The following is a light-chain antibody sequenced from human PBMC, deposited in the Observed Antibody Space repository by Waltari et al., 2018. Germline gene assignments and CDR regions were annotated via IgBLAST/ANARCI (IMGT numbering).Light chain of an antibody. V-gene: IGLV2-14*01. CDR3: SSYTNINTLMV. CDR1: SRDLGRYLY. J-gene: IGLJ3*02. CDR2: EVT. Sequence: QSALTQPASVSGSPGQSITISCTGSSRDLGRYLYVSWYQPHPGQAPKLIISEVTNRPSGVSYRFSGSKSGNTASLTISGLQAEDEADYYCSSYTNINTLMVFGGGTKVTVL.